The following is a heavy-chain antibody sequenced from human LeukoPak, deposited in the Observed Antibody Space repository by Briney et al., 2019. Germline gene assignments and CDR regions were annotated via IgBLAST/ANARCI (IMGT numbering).Heavy chain of an antibody. V-gene: IGHV1-69*06. CDR3: ARGLQENLAWLTAFSAFDI. CDR1: GGTFSSHA. J-gene: IGHJ3*02. D-gene: IGHD6-19*01. CDR2: IIPIFGTA. Sequence: AASVKVSCKASGGTFSSHAISWVRQAPGQGLEWMGGIIPIFGTANYAQKFQGRVTITADKSTSTAYMELSSLRSEDTAVYYCARGLQENLAWLTAFSAFDIWGQGTMVTVSS.